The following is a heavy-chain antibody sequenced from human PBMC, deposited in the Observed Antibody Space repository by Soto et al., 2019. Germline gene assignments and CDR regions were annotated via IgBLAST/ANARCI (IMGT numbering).Heavy chain of an antibody. V-gene: IGHV1-2*04. J-gene: IGHJ3*02. D-gene: IGHD3-10*01. Sequence: ASVKVSCKASGYTFTGYYMHWVRQAPGQGLEWMGWINPNSGGTNYAQKFQGWVTMTRDTSISTAYMELSRLRSDDTAVYYCAREVGWFGTDAFDIWGQGTMVTVSS. CDR1: GYTFTGYY. CDR2: INPNSGGT. CDR3: AREVGWFGTDAFDI.